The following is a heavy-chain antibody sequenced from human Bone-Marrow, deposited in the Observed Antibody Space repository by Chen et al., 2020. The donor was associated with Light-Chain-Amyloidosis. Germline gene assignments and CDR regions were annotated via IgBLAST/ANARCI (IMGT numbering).Heavy chain of an antibody. V-gene: IGHV3-48*01. CDR2: INWDSTAT. D-gene: IGHD2-21*01. Sequence: GGSLRLSCVASGFVFSAYSMNWVRQAPGKGLEWISYINWDSTATYYPDSMRGRCTISRDNGKNSLYLQLNSLRAEDTAVYYCARAGQAEVVVDGWGMDVWGHGTTVTVSS. J-gene: IGHJ6*02. CDR1: GFVFSAYS. CDR3: ARAGQAEVVVDGWGMDV.